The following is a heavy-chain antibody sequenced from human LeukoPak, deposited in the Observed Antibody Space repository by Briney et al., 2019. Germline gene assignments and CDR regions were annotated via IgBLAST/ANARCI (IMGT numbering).Heavy chain of an antibody. CDR2: IYSGGST. Sequence: GGSLRLSCAASGFTVSSNYMSWVRQAPGKGLEWVSVIYSGGSTYYADSVKGRFAISRDNSKNTLYRQMNSLRAEDTAVYYCAREKTGAGLDYWGQGTLVTVSS. J-gene: IGHJ4*02. CDR3: AREKTGAGLDY. V-gene: IGHV3-66*02. CDR1: GFTVSSNY.